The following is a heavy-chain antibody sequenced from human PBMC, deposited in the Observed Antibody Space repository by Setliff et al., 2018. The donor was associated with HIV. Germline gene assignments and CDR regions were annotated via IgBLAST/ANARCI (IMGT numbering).Heavy chain of an antibody. D-gene: IGHD3-22*01. J-gene: IGHJ3*02. V-gene: IGHV1-18*01. Sequence: GASVKVSCKASGYTFTTYGISWVRQAPGQGLEWMGWISPYNGNTNHVQKLQGRVTMTTDISTSTAYMELRSLRSDDTAVYYCARDPRLDYYDSSGSPRDAFDIWGQGTMVTVSS. CDR2: ISPYNGNT. CDR1: GYTFTTYG. CDR3: ARDPRLDYYDSSGSPRDAFDI.